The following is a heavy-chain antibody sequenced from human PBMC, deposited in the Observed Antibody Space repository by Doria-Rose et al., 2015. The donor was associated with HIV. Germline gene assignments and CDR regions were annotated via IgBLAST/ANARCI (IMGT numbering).Heavy chain of an antibody. CDR3: AKAPIIGPKYYFYMDV. CDR2: ISWDSGAK. CDR1: GFSFESYA. J-gene: IGHJ6*03. V-gene: IGHV3-9*01. D-gene: IGHD3-3*01. Sequence: VQLVQSGGGLVQPGRSLRLSCVGSGFSFESYAMHWVRLAPGKGLEWVAGISWDSGAKGSADSVEGRFTISRDSAKMSVYLEMRSLRPEDTAFYYCAKAPIIGPKYYFYMDVWGKGPSVTVSS.